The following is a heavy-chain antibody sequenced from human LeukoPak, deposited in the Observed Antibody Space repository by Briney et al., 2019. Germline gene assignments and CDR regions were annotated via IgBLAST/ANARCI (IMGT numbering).Heavy chain of an antibody. Sequence: SETLSLTCTVSGGSISSYYWSWVRQPPGKGLEWIGYIFYSGSSNYNPSLKSRVTMSVDMSKNQFSLNLSSVTAADTAVYYCARSRNDYFDSSGHSYDWFDPWGQGTLVTVSS. J-gene: IGHJ5*02. D-gene: IGHD3-22*01. V-gene: IGHV4-59*12. CDR1: GGSISSYY. CDR3: ARSRNDYFDSSGHSYDWFDP. CDR2: IFYSGSS.